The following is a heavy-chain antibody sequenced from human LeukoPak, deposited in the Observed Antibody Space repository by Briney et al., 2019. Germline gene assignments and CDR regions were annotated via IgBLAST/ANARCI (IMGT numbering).Heavy chain of an antibody. V-gene: IGHV1-8*03. CDR2: MNPNSGNT. CDR1: GYTFTSYD. J-gene: IGHJ4*02. Sequence: GASVKVSCKASGYTFTSYDINWVRQATGQGLEWMGWMNPNSGNTGYAQKFQGRVTITRNTSISTAYMELSSLRSEDTAVYYCARGEAKYSSGWYNGDFDYWGQGTLVTVSS. CDR3: ARGEAKYSSGWYNGDFDY. D-gene: IGHD6-19*01.